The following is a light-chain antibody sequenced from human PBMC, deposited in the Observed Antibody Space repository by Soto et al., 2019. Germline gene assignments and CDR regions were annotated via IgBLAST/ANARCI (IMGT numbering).Light chain of an antibody. CDR1: NSDVGGYNY. V-gene: IGLV2-14*01. Sequence: QSVLAQPASVSGSPGQSITISCTGTNSDVGGYNYVSWYQQFPGKAPKLMIHEVSNRPSGVSNRFSGSKSGNTASLTISGLQAYDEADYYCSSYTSRETWVFGGGTKVTVL. CDR2: EVS. CDR3: SSYTSRETWV. J-gene: IGLJ3*02.